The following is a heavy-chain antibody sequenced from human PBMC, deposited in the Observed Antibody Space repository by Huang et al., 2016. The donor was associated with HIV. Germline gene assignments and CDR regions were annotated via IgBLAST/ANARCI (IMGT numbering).Heavy chain of an antibody. D-gene: IGHD5-12*01. Sequence: QLMETGGGLVRPGGSLRLSCGVCGVTFDGFWMRWVGQYPGKGREWVAKINQDGSDAYYVDSVRGRFTISRDNSNNSLYLQMNGLTDEDTAVYYCARDGPEYSNYLDFWGPGTLVTV. V-gene: IGHV3-7*01. J-gene: IGHJ4*02. CDR1: GVTFDGFW. CDR2: INQDGSDA. CDR3: ARDGPEYSNYLDF.